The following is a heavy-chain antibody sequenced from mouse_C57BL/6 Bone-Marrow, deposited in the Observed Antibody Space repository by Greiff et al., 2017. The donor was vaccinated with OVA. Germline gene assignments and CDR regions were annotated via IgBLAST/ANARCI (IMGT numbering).Heavy chain of an antibody. D-gene: IGHD2-1*01. Sequence: VQLQQSGAELVRPGASVKLSCTVSGFNIKDDYMHWVKQRPEQGLEWIGWIDPENGDTEYASKFQGKATITADTSSNTAYLQLSSLTSEDTAVYYCTSYGNFDYWGQGTTLTVSS. CDR3: TSYGNFDY. CDR2: IDPENGDT. V-gene: IGHV14-4*01. J-gene: IGHJ2*01. CDR1: GFNIKDDY.